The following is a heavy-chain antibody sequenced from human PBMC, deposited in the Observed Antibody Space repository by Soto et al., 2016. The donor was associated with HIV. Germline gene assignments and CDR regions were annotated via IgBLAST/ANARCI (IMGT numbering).Heavy chain of an antibody. J-gene: IGHJ4*02. CDR2: IYYSGST. CDR1: GGSISSGGYY. Sequence: VQESGPGLVKPSQTLSLTCTVSGGSISSGGYYWSWIRQHPGKGLEWIGYIYYSGSTYYNPSLKSRVTISVDTSKNQFSLKLSSVTAADTAVYYCARARRSRHDILTGLIDYWGQGTLVTVSS. D-gene: IGHD3-9*01. CDR3: ARARRSRHDILTGLIDY. V-gene: IGHV4-31*03.